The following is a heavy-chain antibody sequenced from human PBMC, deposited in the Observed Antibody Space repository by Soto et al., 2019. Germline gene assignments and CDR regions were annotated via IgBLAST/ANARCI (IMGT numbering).Heavy chain of an antibody. CDR1: GGSFSGYY. V-gene: IGHV4-34*01. CDR3: ARGSRKKLVRRDWFDP. CDR2: INQSGST. D-gene: IGHD6-13*01. Sequence: SETLSLTCAVYGGSFSGYYWSWIRQPPGKGLEWIGEINQSGSTNYNPSLKSRVTISVDTSKNQFSLKLSSVTAADTAVYYCARGSRKKLVRRDWFDPWGQGTLVTVSS. J-gene: IGHJ5*02.